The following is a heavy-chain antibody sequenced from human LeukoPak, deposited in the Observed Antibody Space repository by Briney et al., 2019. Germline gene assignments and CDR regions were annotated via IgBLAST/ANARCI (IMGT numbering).Heavy chain of an antibody. CDR1: GGSISSYY. J-gene: IGHJ6*02. V-gene: IGHV4-59*01. CDR2: IYYSGST. CDR3: AGKLVGAIFRGDYGMDV. D-gene: IGHD1-26*01. Sequence: SETLSLTCTVSGGSISSYYWSWIRQPPGKGLEWIGYIYYSGSTNYNPSLKSRVTISVDTSKSQFSLKLTSVTAADTAVYYCAGKLVGAIFRGDYGMDVWGQGTTVTVSS.